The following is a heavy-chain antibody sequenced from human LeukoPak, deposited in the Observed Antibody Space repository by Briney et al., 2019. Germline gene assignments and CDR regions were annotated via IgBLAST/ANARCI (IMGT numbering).Heavy chain of an antibody. CDR2: IYPRDGST. J-gene: IGHJ6*02. V-gene: IGHV1-46*01. Sequence: ASVKVSCKASGYTFTSNYIHWVRQAPGQGLEWMGMIYPRDGSTSYAQKFQGRVTVTRDTSTSTVHMELSGLRSEDTAVYYCAREAPRIVVVVAATQYYGMDVWGQGTTVTVSS. D-gene: IGHD2-15*01. CDR1: GYTFTSNY. CDR3: AREAPRIVVVVAATQYYGMDV.